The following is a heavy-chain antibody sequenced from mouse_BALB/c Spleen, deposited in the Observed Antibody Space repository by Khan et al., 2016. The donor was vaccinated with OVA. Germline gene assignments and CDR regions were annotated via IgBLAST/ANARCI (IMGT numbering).Heavy chain of an antibody. CDR3: ARNTQMITTVMDY. J-gene: IGHJ4*01. V-gene: IGHV2-6*02. CDR2: IWSDGKT. Sequence: QVQLKQSGPGLVAPSQSLSITCPVSGFSLTSYGVHWVRQPPGKGLEWLVVIWSDGKTTYNSTLKSRLSISKDNSKSQVFLKMNSLQTDDTAMYYCARNTQMITTVMDYWGQGTSVTVSS. CDR1: GFSLTSYG. D-gene: IGHD2-4*01.